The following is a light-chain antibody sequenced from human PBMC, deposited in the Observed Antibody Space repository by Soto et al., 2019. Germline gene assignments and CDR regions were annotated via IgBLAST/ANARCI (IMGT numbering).Light chain of an antibody. CDR2: DVS. Sequence: QSALTQPASVSGSPGQSITISCTGTSSDICAYNYVSWYQQHPGKVPKLMIYDVSNRPSGVSDRFSGSKSGNTASLTISGLQAEDEADYYCSSYTSSNTLVFGGGTKLTVL. CDR1: SSDICAYNY. CDR3: SSYTSSNTLV. V-gene: IGLV2-14*01. J-gene: IGLJ2*01.